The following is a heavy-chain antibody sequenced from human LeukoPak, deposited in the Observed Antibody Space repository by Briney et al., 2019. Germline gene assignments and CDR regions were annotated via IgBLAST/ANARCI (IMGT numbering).Heavy chain of an antibody. V-gene: IGHV1-8*01. D-gene: IGHD2-2*01. CDR2: MNPNSGNT. Sequence: ASVKVSCKASGYTFTTYDINWVRRATGQGLEWMGWMNPNSGNTGYAQKFQGRVTMTRDTSISTAYMELSSLRSEDTAVYYCARGDLGYCSSTSCYVVDYWGQGTLVTVSS. CDR3: ARGDLGYCSSTSCYVVDY. CDR1: GYTFTTYD. J-gene: IGHJ4*02.